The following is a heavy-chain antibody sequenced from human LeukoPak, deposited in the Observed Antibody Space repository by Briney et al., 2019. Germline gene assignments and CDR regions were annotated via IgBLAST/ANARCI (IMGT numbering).Heavy chain of an antibody. V-gene: IGHV3-23*01. CDR1: GFTFYNYA. D-gene: IGHD6-13*01. CDR2: ISGSGGTT. J-gene: IGHJ5*02. Sequence: GGSLRLSCAASGFTFYNYAMNWVRQAPGKGLEWVSVISGSGGTTKYADSVKGRFTISRDNSKNTLYLQMNSLRAEDTAVYYCANVGYSSSLGWFDPWGQGTLVTVSS. CDR3: ANVGYSSSLGWFDP.